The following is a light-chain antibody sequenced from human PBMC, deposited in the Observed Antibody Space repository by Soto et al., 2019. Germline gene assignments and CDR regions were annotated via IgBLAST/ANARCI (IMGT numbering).Light chain of an antibody. Sequence: VLTQPPSVSVAPGQTARITCGGSNIGSKSVHWYQQKPGQAPMMVVCDNSDRPSGIPERFSGSNSANTATLTISRVEAGDEADYYCHVWDSSSAHHVFGTGTKLTVL. J-gene: IGLJ1*01. CDR3: HVWDSSSAHHV. CDR2: DNS. CDR1: NIGSKS. V-gene: IGLV3-21*02.